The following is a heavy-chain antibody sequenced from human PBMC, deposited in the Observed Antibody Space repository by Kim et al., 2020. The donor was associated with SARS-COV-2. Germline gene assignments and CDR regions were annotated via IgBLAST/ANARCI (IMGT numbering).Heavy chain of an antibody. CDR3: ARPTRPRSVYRLRFLESPVGWFDP. D-gene: IGHD3-3*01. CDR1: GYSFTSYW. CDR2: IDPSDSYT. V-gene: IGHV5-10-1*01. Sequence: GESLKISCKGSGYSFTSYWISWVRQMPGKGLEWMGRIDPSDSYTNYSPSFQGHVTISADKSISTAYLQWSSLKASDTAMYYCARPTRPRSVYRLRFLESPVGWFDPWGQGTLVTVSS. J-gene: IGHJ5*02.